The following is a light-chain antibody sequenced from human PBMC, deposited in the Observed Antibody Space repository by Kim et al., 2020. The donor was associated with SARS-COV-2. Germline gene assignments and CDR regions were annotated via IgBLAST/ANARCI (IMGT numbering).Light chain of an antibody. CDR3: ETWDSNTFWV. CDR2: LEGSGSY. CDR1: SGHSSYI. Sequence: VKLTCTLSSGHSSYIIAWHQQQPGKAPRYLMKLEGSGSYNKGSGVPDRFSGSSSGADRYLTISNLQSEDEADYYCETWDSNTFWVFGGGTKLTVL. J-gene: IGLJ3*02. V-gene: IGLV4-60*03.